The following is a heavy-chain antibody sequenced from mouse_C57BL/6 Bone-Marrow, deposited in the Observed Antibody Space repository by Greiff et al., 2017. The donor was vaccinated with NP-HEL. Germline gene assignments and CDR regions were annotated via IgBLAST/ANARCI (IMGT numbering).Heavy chain of an antibody. D-gene: IGHD1-1*01. CDR3: ARDYYGSSYFDY. CDR2: ILPGSGNT. Sequence: VKLQESGAELMKPGASVKLSCKATGYTFTGNWIEWVKQRPGHGLEWIGEILPGSGNTYYNERFKGKATFTADTSSNTAYMQLSSLPTEDSAIYYCARDYYGSSYFDYWGQGTTLTVSS. J-gene: IGHJ2*01. V-gene: IGHV1-9*01. CDR1: GYTFTGNW.